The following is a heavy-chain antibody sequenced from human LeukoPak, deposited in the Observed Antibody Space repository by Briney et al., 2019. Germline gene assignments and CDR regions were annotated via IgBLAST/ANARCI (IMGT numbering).Heavy chain of an antibody. CDR1: GFPFTDFS. J-gene: IGHJ4*02. Sequence: GGSLRLSCAASGFPFTDFSMDWVRQAPGKGLEWVAYISSSSSIIFYADSVKGRFTISRDNAKNSLYLQMNSLRAEDTAVYYCARMGGGGYYFDYWGQGTLVTVSS. V-gene: IGHV3-48*04. D-gene: IGHD1-26*01. CDR2: ISSSSSII. CDR3: ARMGGGGYYFDY.